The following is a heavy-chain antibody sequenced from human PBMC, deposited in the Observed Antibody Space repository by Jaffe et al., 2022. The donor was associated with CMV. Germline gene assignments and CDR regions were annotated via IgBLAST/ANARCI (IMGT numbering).Heavy chain of an antibody. CDR1: GFTFSSYA. D-gene: IGHD3-22*01. CDR2: ISGSGGST. V-gene: IGHV3-23*04. Sequence: EVQLVESGGGLVQPGGSLRLSCAASGFTFSSYAMSWVRQAPGKGLEWVSAISGSGGSTYYADSVKGRFTISRDNSKNTLYLQMNSLRAEDTAVYYCATDTQITMIVVVITNYFDYWGQGTLVTVSS. CDR3: ATDTQITMIVVVITNYFDY. J-gene: IGHJ4*02.